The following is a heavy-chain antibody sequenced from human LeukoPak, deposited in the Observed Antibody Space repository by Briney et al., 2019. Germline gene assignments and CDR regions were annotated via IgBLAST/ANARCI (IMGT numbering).Heavy chain of an antibody. CDR3: ARVWVDVGNVGSFDY. Sequence: ASVKVSCKTSGYTFTDYYMHWVRQAPGQGLEWMGWINPSSGGTNYAQKFQGRVTMTRDTSISAAYMELSRLTCDDTAVYYCARVWVDVGNVGSFDYWGQGTLVTVSS. V-gene: IGHV1-2*02. CDR1: GYTFTDYY. D-gene: IGHD3-10*01. J-gene: IGHJ4*02. CDR2: INPSSGGT.